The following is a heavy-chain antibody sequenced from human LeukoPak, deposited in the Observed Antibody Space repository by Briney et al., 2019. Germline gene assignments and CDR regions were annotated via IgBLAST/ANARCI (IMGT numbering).Heavy chain of an antibody. D-gene: IGHD6-13*01. V-gene: IGHV3-30*02. Sequence: PGGSLRLSCAASGFTFSSYDMRWVRQAPGKGLEWVAFIRYDGSNKYYADSVKGRFTISRDNSKNALYLQMNSLRGEDTAVYYCVRASRPFDIWGQGTMVTVSS. J-gene: IGHJ3*02. CDR2: IRYDGSNK. CDR3: VRASRPFDI. CDR1: GFTFSSYD.